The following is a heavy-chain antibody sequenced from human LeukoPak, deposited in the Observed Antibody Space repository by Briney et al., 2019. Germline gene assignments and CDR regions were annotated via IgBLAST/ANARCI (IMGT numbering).Heavy chain of an antibody. CDR3: ARGHYDVLAASYKWTPDY. CDR1: GFTFNTFN. CDR2: ITSGGDYI. J-gene: IGHJ4*02. D-gene: IGHD3-9*01. V-gene: IGHV3-21*01. Sequence: GGSLRPSCAASGFTFNTFNMNWVRQAPGKGLEWVSSITSGGDYIYYADSVKGRFTTSRDSAKNSLSLQLNSLRVEDTAVYYCARGHYDVLAASYKWTPDYWGQGTLVTVSS.